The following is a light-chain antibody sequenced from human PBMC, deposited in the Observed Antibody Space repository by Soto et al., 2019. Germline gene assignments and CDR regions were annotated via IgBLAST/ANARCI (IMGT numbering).Light chain of an antibody. CDR3: GTWDNSLSAGV. CDR1: SSNIGNNY. J-gene: IGLJ2*01. Sequence: QSVLTQPPSVSAAPGQKVTISCSGSSSNIGNNYVSWYQQLPGTAPKLLIYDNSKRPSGIPDRFSGSQSGTSATLGITGLQTGDEADYYCGTWDNSLSAGVFGGGTKLTVL. CDR2: DNS. V-gene: IGLV1-51*01.